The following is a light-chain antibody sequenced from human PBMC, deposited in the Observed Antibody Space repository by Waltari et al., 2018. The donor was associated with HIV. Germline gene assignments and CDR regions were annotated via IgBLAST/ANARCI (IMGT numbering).Light chain of an antibody. CDR2: RNN. V-gene: IGLV1-47*01. CDR3: AAWDDSLSGLHWV. CDR1: SSTIGRKY. J-gene: IGLJ3*02. Sequence: QSVLTQPPSASGTPGQSVTISCTGSSSTIGRKYAYWSQQLPGTAPKLLIYRNNQRPSGVPDRFSGSKSGTSASLAISGLRSEDEADYYCAAWDDSLSGLHWVFGGGTKLTVL.